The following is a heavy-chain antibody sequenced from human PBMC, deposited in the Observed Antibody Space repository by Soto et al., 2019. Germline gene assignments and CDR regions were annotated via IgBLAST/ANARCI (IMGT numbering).Heavy chain of an antibody. V-gene: IGHV4-59*01. J-gene: IGHJ4*02. D-gene: IGHD5-12*01. CDR2: IYYSGST. CDR1: GGSISSYY. CDR3: ARVYSGYDFYYFDY. Sequence: PSETLSLTFTVSGGSISSYYWSWIRQPPGKGLEWIGYIYYSGSTNYNPSPKSRVTISVDTSKNQFSLKLSSVTAADTAVYYCARVYSGYDFYYFDYWGQGTLVTVSS.